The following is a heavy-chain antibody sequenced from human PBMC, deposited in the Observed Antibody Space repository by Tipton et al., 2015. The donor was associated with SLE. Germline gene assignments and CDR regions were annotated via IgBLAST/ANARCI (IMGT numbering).Heavy chain of an antibody. D-gene: IGHD5-18*01. V-gene: IGHV5-51*03. CDR2: IYPGDSDT. CDR3: ARTGTAMVTAFDI. Sequence: QLVQSGAEVKKPGESLKISCQVSGDSFTSYWVGWVRQMPGKGLEWMGIIYPGDSDTRYSPSFQGQVTISADKSISTAYLQWSSLKASDTAMYYCARTGTAMVTAFDIWGQGTMLTVSS. CDR1: GDSFTSYW. J-gene: IGHJ3*02.